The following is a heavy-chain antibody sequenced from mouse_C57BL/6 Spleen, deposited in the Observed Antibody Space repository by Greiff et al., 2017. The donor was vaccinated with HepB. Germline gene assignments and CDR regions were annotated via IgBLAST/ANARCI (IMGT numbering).Heavy chain of an antibody. Sequence: QVQLKESGPGLVAPSQSLSITCTVSGFSLTSYGVDWVRQSPGKGLEWLGVIWGVGSTNYNSALKSRLSISKDNSKSQVFLKMNSLQTDDTAMYYCARGGTWGYYAMDYWGQGTSVTVSS. CDR3: ARGGTWGYYAMDY. CDR2: IWGVGST. D-gene: IGHD3-3*01. V-gene: IGHV2-6*01. CDR1: GFSLTSYG. J-gene: IGHJ4*01.